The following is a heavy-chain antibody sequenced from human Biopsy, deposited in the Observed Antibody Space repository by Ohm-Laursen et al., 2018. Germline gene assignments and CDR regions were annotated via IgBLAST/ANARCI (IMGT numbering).Heavy chain of an antibody. V-gene: IGHV4-61*01. CDR3: ARGMRSSGWPYFDA. J-gene: IGHJ4*02. CDR1: GDSVSSGSFY. Sequence: TLSLTCTVSGDSVSSGSFYWTWTRKPPGQGLEYIGNIYDRGSTANYNPSLESRVTMSVDMPKNQFSMKLISVTAPDTAIYYCARGMRSSGWPYFDAWGQGTLVTVSS. CDR2: IYDRGSTA. D-gene: IGHD6-19*01.